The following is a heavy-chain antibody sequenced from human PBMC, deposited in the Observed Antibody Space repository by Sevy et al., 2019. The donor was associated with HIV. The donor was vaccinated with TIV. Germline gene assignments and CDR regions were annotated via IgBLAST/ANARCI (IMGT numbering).Heavy chain of an antibody. Sequence: GGTLRLSCAASGFTFSNAWMNWVRQAPGKGLEWVGCIRSKSDGETTDDAAPVKGRFNISRDDSKNKLYLQMNKLKTGDTGVYYCDTERFSCCSGGTYLSSDVWGQGTLVTVSS. CDR2: IRSKSDGETT. CDR1: GFTFSNAW. V-gene: IGHV3-15*01. D-gene: IGHD2-15*01. CDR3: DTERFSCCSGGTYLSSDV. J-gene: IGHJ4*02.